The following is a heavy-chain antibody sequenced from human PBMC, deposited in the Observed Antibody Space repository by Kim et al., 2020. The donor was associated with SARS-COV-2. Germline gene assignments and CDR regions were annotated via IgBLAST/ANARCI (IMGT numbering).Heavy chain of an antibody. CDR3: AKEMQQQLKDYYYYGMDV. CDR1: GFTFSSYG. V-gene: IGHV3-30*18. D-gene: IGHD6-13*01. CDR2: ISYDGSNK. Sequence: GGSLRLSCAASGFTFSSYGMHWVRQAPGKGLEWVAVISYDGSNKYYADSVKGRFTISRDNSKNTLYLQMNSLRAEDTAVYYCAKEMQQQLKDYYYYGMDVWGQGTTVTVSS. J-gene: IGHJ6*02.